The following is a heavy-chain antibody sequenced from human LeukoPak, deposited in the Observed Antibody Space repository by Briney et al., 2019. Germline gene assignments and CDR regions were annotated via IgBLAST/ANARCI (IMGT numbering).Heavy chain of an antibody. CDR3: AKDRYNWNWSGWLDP. J-gene: IGHJ5*02. V-gene: IGHV3-30*02. CDR1: GFTFSSYG. D-gene: IGHD1-7*01. CDR2: IRYDGSNK. Sequence: GGALRLSCAASGFTFSSYGMHWVRQAPGKGLEGVAFIRYDGSNKYYADSVKGRFTISRDNSKNTLYLQMNSLRAEDTAVYYCAKDRYNWNWSGWLDPWGQGTLVTVSS.